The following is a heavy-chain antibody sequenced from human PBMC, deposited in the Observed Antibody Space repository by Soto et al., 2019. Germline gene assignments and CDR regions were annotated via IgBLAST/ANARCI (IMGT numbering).Heavy chain of an antibody. J-gene: IGHJ4*02. Sequence: QLQLQESGPGLVKPSETLSLTCTVSGGSISSSNYYWGWIRQPPEKGLEWIGSIYYSGSTYYNPSLKSRVTISVDTSKNQFSLKLSSVTAADTAVYYCASAPRVYSYGTQFDYWGQGTLVTVSS. CDR1: GGSISSSNYY. CDR3: ASAPRVYSYGTQFDY. CDR2: IYYSGST. D-gene: IGHD5-18*01. V-gene: IGHV4-39*01.